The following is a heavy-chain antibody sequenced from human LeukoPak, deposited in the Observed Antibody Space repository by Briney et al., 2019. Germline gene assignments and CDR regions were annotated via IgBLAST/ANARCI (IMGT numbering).Heavy chain of an antibody. Sequence: GGSLRLSCAASGFTFSSYSMNWVRQAPGQGLEWVSSISSNSSYIYYADSVKGRFTITRDNAKNSLFMQMNSLRAEDTAVYYCASAPDYYNHWGQGTLVTVFS. V-gene: IGHV3-21*01. J-gene: IGHJ4*02. D-gene: IGHD3-9*01. CDR2: ISSNSSYI. CDR3: ASAPDYYNH. CDR1: GFTFSSYS.